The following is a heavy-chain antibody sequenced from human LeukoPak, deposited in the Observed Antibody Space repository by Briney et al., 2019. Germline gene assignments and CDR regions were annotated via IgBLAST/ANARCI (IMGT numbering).Heavy chain of an antibody. V-gene: IGHV4-59*12. D-gene: IGHD6-13*01. CDR3: GRVYSTSWSRKDAY. Sequence: SETLSLTCTVSGGSISSYYWSWIRQPPGKGLEWIGYIYYSGSTNYNPSLKSRVTISVDTSKNQFSLKLRSVTAADTAVYYCGRVYSTSWSRKDAYWGKGTLVT. J-gene: IGHJ4*02. CDR2: IYYSGST. CDR1: GGSISSYY.